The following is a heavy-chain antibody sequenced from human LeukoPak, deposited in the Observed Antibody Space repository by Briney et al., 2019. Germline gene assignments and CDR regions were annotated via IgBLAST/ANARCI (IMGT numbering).Heavy chain of an antibody. D-gene: IGHD3-22*01. V-gene: IGHV5-51*01. CDR1: GYNFTTYW. Sequence: GESLKISCKSSGYNFTTYWIGWVRQMPGKGLEWMGIIYPDDSDTRYSPSFQGQVTISADRSISTAHLQWSSLKASDTAMYYCASGPTDYYDTPFDYWGQGTLVTVSS. J-gene: IGHJ4*02. CDR2: IYPDDSDT. CDR3: ASGPTDYYDTPFDY.